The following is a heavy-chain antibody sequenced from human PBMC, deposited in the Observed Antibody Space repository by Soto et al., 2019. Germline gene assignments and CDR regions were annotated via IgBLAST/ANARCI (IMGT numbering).Heavy chain of an antibody. CDR1: GYSFINFW. CDR3: ARQVSGAHGGHFEY. CDR2: VYPYDSDT. Sequence: PGESLKISCQASGYSFINFWIGWVRQMPGKGLEWMGIVYPYDSDTKYSPSFQGQVTVSADESTDTAYMELSRLTSDDTAMYFCARQVSGAHGGHFEYWGQGTLVTVSS. D-gene: IGHD3-16*01. J-gene: IGHJ4*02. V-gene: IGHV5-51*01.